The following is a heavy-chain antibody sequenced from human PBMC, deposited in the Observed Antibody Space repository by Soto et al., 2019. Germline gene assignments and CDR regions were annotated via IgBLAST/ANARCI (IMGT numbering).Heavy chain of an antibody. CDR3: AKDREPYSRSWPYY. V-gene: IGHV3-30*18. CDR1: GFIFSSYG. D-gene: IGHD6-13*01. Sequence: QVQLVESGGGVVQPGRSLRLSCAASGFIFSSYGMHWVRQALGKGLEWVAVISHDGSNKYYADSVKGRFTISRDNSKNTLYLQMNSLRAEDTAVYYCAKDREPYSRSWPYYWGQGTLVTVSS. J-gene: IGHJ4*02. CDR2: ISHDGSNK.